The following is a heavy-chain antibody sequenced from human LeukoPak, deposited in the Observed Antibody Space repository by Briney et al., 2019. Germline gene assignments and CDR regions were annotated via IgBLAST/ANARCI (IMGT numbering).Heavy chain of an antibody. V-gene: IGHV3-11*01. D-gene: IGHD1-26*01. Sequence: GGSLTLSRDASGFTFSDYYMTWTRPPPGEGLEWISYITGSGTSTYYPVSVRGRFTISRDNARNSVYLQMKYLRADDTAVYYCARDVGATTSATFDLWGQGTMVTVSS. CDR3: ARDVGATTSATFDL. CDR2: ITGSGTST. CDR1: GFTFSDYY. J-gene: IGHJ3*01.